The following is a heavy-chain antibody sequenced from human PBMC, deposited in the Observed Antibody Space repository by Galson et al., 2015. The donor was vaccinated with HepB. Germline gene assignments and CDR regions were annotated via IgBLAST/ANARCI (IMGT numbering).Heavy chain of an antibody. CDR2: IRYDGSNK. Sequence: SLRHPCAASGFTFSSYGMHWVRQAPGMGLGWVAFIRYDGSNKYYADSVKGRFTISRDNSKNTLYLQMNSLRAEDTAVYYCAKDGNYYDSSGQPGHAFDIWGQGTMVTVSS. CDR3: AKDGNYYDSSGQPGHAFDI. D-gene: IGHD3-22*01. J-gene: IGHJ3*02. CDR1: GFTFSSYG. V-gene: IGHV3-30*02.